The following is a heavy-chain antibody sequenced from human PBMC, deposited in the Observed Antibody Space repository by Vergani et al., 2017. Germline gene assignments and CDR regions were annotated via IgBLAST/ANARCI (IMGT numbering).Heavy chain of an antibody. Sequence: QVQLVQSGAEVKKPGSSVKVSCKASGDTFSSYAISWVRQAPGQGLEWMGGIIPIFGTANYAQKFQGRVTITTDASTSTAYMELSRLRSEDTAVYYCASRDITIFGVVIIRGYYYYGMDVWGQGTTVTVSS. J-gene: IGHJ6*02. CDR2: IIPIFGTA. CDR3: ASRDITIFGVVIIRGYYYYGMDV. CDR1: GDTFSSYA. V-gene: IGHV1-69*01. D-gene: IGHD3-3*01.